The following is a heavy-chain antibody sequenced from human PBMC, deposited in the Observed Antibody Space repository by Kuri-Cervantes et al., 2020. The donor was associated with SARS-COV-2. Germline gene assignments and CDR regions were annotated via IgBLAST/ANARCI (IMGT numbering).Heavy chain of an antibody. CDR2: INTYNGNT. D-gene: IGHD4-23*01. V-gene: IGHV1-18*01. CDR3: ARSHTLYGGNSSPWDY. CDR1: GYTSINYG. Sequence: GGSLRLSCKASGYTSINYGLSWVRQAPGRGLEWVASINTYNGNTNYAQILQGRVTMTTDTSTSTAYMELRGLRSFDTAVYYCARSHTLYGGNSSPWDYWGQGTLVTVSS. J-gene: IGHJ4*02.